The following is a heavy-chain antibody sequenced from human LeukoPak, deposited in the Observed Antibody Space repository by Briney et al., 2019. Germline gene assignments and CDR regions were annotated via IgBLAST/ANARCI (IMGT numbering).Heavy chain of an antibody. V-gene: IGHV4-34*01. CDR1: GGSFSGYY. J-gene: IGHJ5*02. CDR2: INHSGST. D-gene: IGHD2-2*01. Sequence: PSETLSFTCAVYGGSFSGYYWSWIRQPPGNGLEWIGEINHSGSTNYNPSLKSRVTISVDTSKNQFSLKLSSVTAADTAVYYCARELIVVVPAAQEAGWFDPWGQGTLVTVSS. CDR3: ARELIVVVPAAQEAGWFDP.